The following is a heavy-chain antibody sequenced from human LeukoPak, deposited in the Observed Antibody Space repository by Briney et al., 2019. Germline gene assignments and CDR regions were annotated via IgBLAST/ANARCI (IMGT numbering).Heavy chain of an antibody. J-gene: IGHJ4*02. CDR1: GFTFSSYS. CDR3: ARALVSGLTHYYDSSGYAFWY. CDR2: ISSSSSYI. Sequence: GGSLRLSCAASGFTFSSYSMNWVRQAPGKGLEWVSSISSSSSYIYYADSVKGRFTISRDNAKNSPYLQMNSLRAEDTAVYYCARALVSGLTHYYDSSGYAFWYWGQGTLVTVSS. D-gene: IGHD3-22*01. V-gene: IGHV3-21*01.